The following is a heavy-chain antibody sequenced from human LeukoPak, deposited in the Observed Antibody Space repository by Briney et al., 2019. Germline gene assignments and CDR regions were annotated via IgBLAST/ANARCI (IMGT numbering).Heavy chain of an antibody. V-gene: IGHV4-31*03. D-gene: IGHD2-15*01. Sequence: SETLSLTCTVSGGSVNSGDYYWSWIRQPPGKGLEWIAYIHYSGSTYSNPSLKSRLTVSVDTSKNQLSLKLSSVTAADTAMYFCARDGCSGSSCLSNWFDPWGQGTLVTASS. CDR2: IHYSGST. CDR1: GGSVNSGDYY. J-gene: IGHJ5*02. CDR3: ARDGCSGSSCLSNWFDP.